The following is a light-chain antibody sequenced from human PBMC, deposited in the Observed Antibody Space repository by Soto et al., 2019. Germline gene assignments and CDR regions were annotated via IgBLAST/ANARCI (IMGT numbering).Light chain of an antibody. Sequence: DIQMTQSPSTLSASVGDRVIIICRASQSISDWLAWYQQKPGKVPKLLIYKASRLETGVPSRFIGSGSGTEFTLTISSLQPDDFATYYCQQYNSYSPITFGPGTKLDVK. CDR3: QQYNSYSPIT. CDR1: QSISDW. V-gene: IGKV1-5*03. CDR2: KAS. J-gene: IGKJ3*01.